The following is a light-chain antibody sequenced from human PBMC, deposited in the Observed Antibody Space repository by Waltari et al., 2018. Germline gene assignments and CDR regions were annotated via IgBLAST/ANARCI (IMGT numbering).Light chain of an antibody. CDR1: QGISNW. CDR3: QQGNSFPRA. Sequence: DIKKTQSPSSVSASVGDRVSITCRASQGISNWLAWYQQKPGQAPQLLIYATSPLQTGVPSRFSGSGSGTEFTLSISNLQPEDFAIYFCQQGNSFPRAFGQGTKLEIK. CDR2: ATS. V-gene: IGKV1-12*01. J-gene: IGKJ2*01.